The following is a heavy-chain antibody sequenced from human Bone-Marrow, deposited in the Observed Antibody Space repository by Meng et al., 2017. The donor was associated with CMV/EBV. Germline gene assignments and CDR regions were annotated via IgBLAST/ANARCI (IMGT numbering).Heavy chain of an antibody. Sequence: SETLSLTCTVSGGSISSSSYYWGWIRQPPGKGLEWIGSIYYSGSTYYNPSLKSRVTISVDTSKNQFSLKLSSVTAADTAVYYCARSREYCSSTSGDKETDYYYYYGMDVWGQGTTVTVSS. CDR3: ARSREYCSSTSGDKETDYYYYYGMDV. D-gene: IGHD2-2*02. CDR2: IYYSGST. V-gene: IGHV4-39*07. J-gene: IGHJ6*02. CDR1: GGSISSSSYY.